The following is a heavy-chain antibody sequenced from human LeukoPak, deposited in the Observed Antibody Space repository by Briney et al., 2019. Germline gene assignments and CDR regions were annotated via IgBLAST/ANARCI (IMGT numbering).Heavy chain of an antibody. Sequence: ASVKVSCKASGYTFTGCYMHWVRQAPGQGLEWMGWINPNSGGTNYAQKFQGRVTMTRDTSISTAYMELSRLRSDDTAVYYCARIGGYSSSSPPYWGQGTLVTVSS. J-gene: IGHJ4*02. CDR3: ARIGGYSSSSPPY. CDR1: GYTFTGCY. D-gene: IGHD6-6*01. V-gene: IGHV1-2*02. CDR2: INPNSGGT.